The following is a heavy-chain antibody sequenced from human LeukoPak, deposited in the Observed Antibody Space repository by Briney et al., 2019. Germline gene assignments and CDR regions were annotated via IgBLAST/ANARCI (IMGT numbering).Heavy chain of an antibody. CDR3: AKDHWGKYYSLFDF. D-gene: IGHD2/OR15-2a*01. CDR1: GFTFSSYA. Sequence: PGGSLRLSCAVSGFTFSSYAMNGVRQTPGKGLEWVSAISDSGVDTYYTDSVKGRFTISRDNSKNTLYLQMNSLRAEDTAVYYCAKDHWGKYYSLFDFWGQGTLVNVSS. CDR2: ISDSGVDT. V-gene: IGHV3-23*01. J-gene: IGHJ4*02.